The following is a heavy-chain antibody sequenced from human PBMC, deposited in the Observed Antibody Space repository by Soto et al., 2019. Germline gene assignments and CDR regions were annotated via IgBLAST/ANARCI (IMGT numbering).Heavy chain of an antibody. CDR2: ITHDGNTQ. Sequence: QVQLVESGGGVVQPGRSLRLSCTASGFTFSSYAMHWVRQAPGKGLEWVAVITHDGNTQYYADSVKGRFTISRDNSKNTLSLQMNSLRAEDTAVYYCAREGNYYGAVGYWDFEYWGQGTLVTVSS. V-gene: IGHV3-30-3*01. D-gene: IGHD4-17*01. CDR3: AREGNYYGAVGYWDFEY. CDR1: GFTFSSYA. J-gene: IGHJ4*01.